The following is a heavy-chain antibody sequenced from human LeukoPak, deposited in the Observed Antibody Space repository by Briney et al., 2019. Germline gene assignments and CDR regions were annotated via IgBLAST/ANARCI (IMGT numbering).Heavy chain of an antibody. Sequence: SETLSLTCAVYGGSFSGYYWSWIRQPPGKGLEWIGYIYYSGSTNYSPSLKSRVAISVDTSKNQFSLKLSSVTAADTAVYYCARHFRYSSGWYSELFDYWGQGTLVTVSS. CDR1: GGSFSGYY. CDR2: IYYSGST. D-gene: IGHD6-19*01. J-gene: IGHJ4*02. V-gene: IGHV4-59*08. CDR3: ARHFRYSSGWYSELFDY.